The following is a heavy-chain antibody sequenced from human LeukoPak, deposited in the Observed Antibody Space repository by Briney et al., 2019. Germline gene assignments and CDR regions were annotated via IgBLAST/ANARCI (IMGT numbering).Heavy chain of an antibody. CDR1: GDSISSSPYW. V-gene: IGHV4-4*02. J-gene: IGHJ4*02. CDR3: ARAPPWALDC. D-gene: IGHD7-27*01. CDR2: ISHTGIT. Sequence: PSGTLSLTCAVSGDSISSSPYWWTWVRQHPGGGLEWIGEISHTGITKYSPSLKSRITISADESKNQVSLRISSVTAADTAIYFCARAPPWALDCWGPGTLATVSS.